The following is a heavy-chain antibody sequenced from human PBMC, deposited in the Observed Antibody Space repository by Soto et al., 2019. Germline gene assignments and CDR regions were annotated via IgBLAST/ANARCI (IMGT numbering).Heavy chain of an antibody. CDR1: GGTFSSYA. Sequence: QVQLVQSGAEVKKPGSSVKVSCKASGGTFSSYAISWVRQAPGQGLEWMGGIIPIFGTANYAQKCQGRVTITADESTSTDYRELSSLRSEDTAVYYCARDQREPVTTSFGCHVWGQGTTVTVSS. V-gene: IGHV1-69*12. D-gene: IGHD4-17*01. CDR2: IIPIFGTA. J-gene: IGHJ6*02. CDR3: ARDQREPVTTSFGCHV.